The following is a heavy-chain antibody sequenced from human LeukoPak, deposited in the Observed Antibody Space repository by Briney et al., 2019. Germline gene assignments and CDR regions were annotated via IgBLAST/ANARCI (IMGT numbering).Heavy chain of an antibody. CDR1: GGSISSGGYY. Sequence: SQTLSLTCTVSGGSISSGGYYWSWIRQHPGKGLEWIGYIYYSGSTYYNPSLKSRVTISVDTSKSQFSLKLSSVTAADTAVYYCARLSHYDSSGYYYSDDAFDIWGQGTMVTVSS. CDR2: IYYSGST. D-gene: IGHD3-22*01. V-gene: IGHV4-31*03. CDR3: ARLSHYDSSGYYYSDDAFDI. J-gene: IGHJ3*02.